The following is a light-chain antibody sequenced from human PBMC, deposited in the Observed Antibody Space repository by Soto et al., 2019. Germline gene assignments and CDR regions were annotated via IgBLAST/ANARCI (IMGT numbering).Light chain of an antibody. CDR2: GAS. CDR1: QNVSSSY. V-gene: IGKV3-20*01. J-gene: IGKJ4*01. CDR3: QQYGSSPT. Sequence: EIVLTQSPGTLSLSPGERDTLSCRASQNVSSSYLAWYQQKPGQAPRLLIYGASSRATGIPDRFSGSGSGTDFTLTISRLEPEDFAVYYCQQYGSSPTFGGGTKVDIK.